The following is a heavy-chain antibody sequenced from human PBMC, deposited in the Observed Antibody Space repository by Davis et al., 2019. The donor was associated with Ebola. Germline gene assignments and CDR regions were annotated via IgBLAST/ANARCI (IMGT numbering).Heavy chain of an antibody. V-gene: IGHV1-69*13. J-gene: IGHJ4*02. CDR1: GYTFTSYA. Sequence: SVKVSCKASGYTFTSYAISWVRQAPGQGLEWMGGIIPIFGTANYAQKFRGRVTITADESTSTAYMELSSLRSEDTAVYYCARVKLRLGDDSSGYLDYWGQGTLVTVSS. D-gene: IGHD3-22*01. CDR2: IIPIFGTA. CDR3: ARVKLRLGDDSSGYLDY.